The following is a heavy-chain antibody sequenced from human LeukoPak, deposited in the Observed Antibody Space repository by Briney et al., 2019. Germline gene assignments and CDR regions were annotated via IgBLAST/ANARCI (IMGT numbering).Heavy chain of an antibody. CDR1: GGSISSYY. CDR2: IYYSGST. CDR3: ARTNWNYFNGMDV. D-gene: IGHD1-1*01. Sequence: PSETLSLTCTVSGGSISSYYWSWIRQPPGKGLEWIGYIYYSGSTNYNPSLTSRVTISVDTSKNQFSLKLSSVTAADTAVYYCARTNWNYFNGMDVWGQGTTVTVSS. J-gene: IGHJ6*02. V-gene: IGHV4-59*01.